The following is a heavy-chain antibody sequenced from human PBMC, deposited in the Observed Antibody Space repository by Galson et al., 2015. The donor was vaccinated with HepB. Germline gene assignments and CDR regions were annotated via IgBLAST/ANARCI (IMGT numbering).Heavy chain of an antibody. CDR1: GFTFSNYA. CDR2: ISVGGGFT. J-gene: IGHJ4*02. D-gene: IGHD3-3*01. Sequence: SLRLSCAASGFTFSNYAMSWVRQAPGKGLEWVAGISVGGGFTYIADSVKGRFIISRDNAKRLLYLQMNSLRAEDTAVYYCAKDVYDQHYFDYLGQGTLVSVSS. CDR3: AKDVYDQHYFDY. V-gene: IGHV3-23*01.